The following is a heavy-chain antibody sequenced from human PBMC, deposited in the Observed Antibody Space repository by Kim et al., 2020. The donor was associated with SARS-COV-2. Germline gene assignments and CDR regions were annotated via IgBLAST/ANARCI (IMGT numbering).Heavy chain of an antibody. D-gene: IGHD3-3*01. CDR3: AKYYNFWSGPNFDD. J-gene: IGHJ4*01. CDR2: ISRNRGDYI. Sequence: GGSLRLSCAASGFTFSSYSMHWFRQAPGKGLEWVSSISRNRGDYIYYPDSVKGRFTISRDNAKNSLYLQMNSLRAEDTAVYYCAKYYNFWSGPNFDDWG. V-gene: IGHV3-21*01. CDR1: GFTFSSYS.